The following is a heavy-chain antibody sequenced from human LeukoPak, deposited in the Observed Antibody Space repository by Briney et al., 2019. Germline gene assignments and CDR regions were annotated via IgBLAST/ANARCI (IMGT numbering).Heavy chain of an antibody. CDR1: GYTFTDYY. V-gene: IGHV1-2*06. CDR3: ARARVSGSASSIY. CDR2: INPNGGGT. D-gene: IGHD6-13*01. Sequence: ASVKASCKTSGYTFTDYYIHWVRQAPGQGLEWMGRINPNGGGTDSAQKFQGRVTMTRDTSISTAYMELSSLTSDDTAVYYCARARVSGSASSIYWGQGTLVTVSS. J-gene: IGHJ4*02.